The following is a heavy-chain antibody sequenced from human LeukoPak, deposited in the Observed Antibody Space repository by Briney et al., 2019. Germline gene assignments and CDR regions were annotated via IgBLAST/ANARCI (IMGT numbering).Heavy chain of an antibody. CDR2: IYTSGST. Sequence: PSQTLSLTCTVSGGSISSGSYYWSWIRQPAGKGLEWLGRIYTSGSTNYNPSLKSRVTISVDTSKNQFSLKLSSVTAADTAVYYCARRGWLAQFDYWGQGTLVTVSS. CDR3: ARRGWLAQFDY. CDR1: GGSISSGSYY. J-gene: IGHJ4*02. D-gene: IGHD5-12*01. V-gene: IGHV4-61*02.